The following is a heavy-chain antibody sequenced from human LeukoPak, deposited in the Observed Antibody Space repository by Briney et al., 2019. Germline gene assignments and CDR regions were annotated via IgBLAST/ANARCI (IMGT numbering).Heavy chain of an antibody. CDR1: GYSFTNYW. CDR3: ARGPAGSFDY. D-gene: IGHD6-19*01. V-gene: IGHV5-51*01. Sequence: GASLKISCKGSGYSFTNYWIGWVRQLPRKGLEWMGIIYPRDSDTRYSPSFQGQVTISTDKSVSTAYLQWSSLKASDTAMYYCARGPAGSFDYWGQGTLVTVSS. J-gene: IGHJ4*02. CDR2: IYPRDSDT.